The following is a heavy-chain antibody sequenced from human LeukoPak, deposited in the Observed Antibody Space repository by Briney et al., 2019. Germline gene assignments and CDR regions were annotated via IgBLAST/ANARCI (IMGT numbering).Heavy chain of an antibody. V-gene: IGHV3-7*03. D-gene: IGHD3-16*01. CDR2: INHNGNVN. CDR3: ARGGGLDV. Sequence: GGSLRLSCAASGFTFSSYGMHWVRQAPGKGLEWVASINHNGNVNYYVDSVKGRFTISRDNAKNSLYLQMSNLRAEDTAVYFCARGGGLDVWGQGATVTVSS. CDR1: GFTFSSYG. J-gene: IGHJ6*02.